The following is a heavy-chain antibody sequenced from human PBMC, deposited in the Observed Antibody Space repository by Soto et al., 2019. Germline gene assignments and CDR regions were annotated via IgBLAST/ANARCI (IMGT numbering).Heavy chain of an antibody. V-gene: IGHV1-69*04. CDR2: IIPILGIA. Sequence: SVKVSCKASGGTFSSYTISWVRQAPGQGLEWMGRIIPILGIANYAQKFRGRVTITADKSTSTAYMELSSLRSEDTAVYYCAREGGYDFWSGYREDWFDPWGQGTLLTVSS. CDR3: AREGGYDFWSGYREDWFDP. D-gene: IGHD3-3*01. J-gene: IGHJ5*02. CDR1: GGTFSSYT.